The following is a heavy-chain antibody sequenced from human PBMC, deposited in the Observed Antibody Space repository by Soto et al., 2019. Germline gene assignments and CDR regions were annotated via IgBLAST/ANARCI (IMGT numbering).Heavy chain of an antibody. V-gene: IGHV3-23*01. CDR3: AKESGPREAAATFDL. D-gene: IGHD2-15*01. J-gene: IGHJ2*01. CDR1: GFTFSSYT. CDR2: ISGGGGTT. Sequence: GGSLRLSCAASGFTFSSYTMSWVRQAPGKGLEWVSGISGGGGTTYYADSVKGRFTISRDNAKNSLYLQMNSLRAEDTALYYCAKESGPREAAATFDLWGRGTLVTVSS.